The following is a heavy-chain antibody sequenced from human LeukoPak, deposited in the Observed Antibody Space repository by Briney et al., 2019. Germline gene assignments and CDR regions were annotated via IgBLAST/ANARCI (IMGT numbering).Heavy chain of an antibody. CDR2: INHSGST. CDR1: GGSFSGYY. J-gene: IGHJ4*02. CDR3: ARGNYDFWSGTLGY. Sequence: SETLSLTCAVYGGSFSGYYWSWIRQPPGKGLEWIGEINHSGSTNYNPSLKSRVTISVDTSKNQFSLKLSSVTAADTAVYYCARGNYDFWSGTLGYWGQGTLVTVSS. V-gene: IGHV4-34*01. D-gene: IGHD3-3*01.